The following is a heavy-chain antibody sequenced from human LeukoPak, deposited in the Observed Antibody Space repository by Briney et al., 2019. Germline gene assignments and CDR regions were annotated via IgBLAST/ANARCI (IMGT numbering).Heavy chain of an antibody. CDR2: ISSSSSYI. Sequence: GGSLRLSCAASGFTFSSYSMNWVRQAPGKGLEWVSSISSSSSYIYYADSVKGRFTISRDNAKNSLYLQMNSLRAEDTAVYYCARGTFGAGDYYYYYMDVWGKGTTVTVSS. CDR1: GFTFSSYS. D-gene: IGHD3-16*01. CDR3: ARGTFGAGDYYYYYMDV. V-gene: IGHV3-21*01. J-gene: IGHJ6*03.